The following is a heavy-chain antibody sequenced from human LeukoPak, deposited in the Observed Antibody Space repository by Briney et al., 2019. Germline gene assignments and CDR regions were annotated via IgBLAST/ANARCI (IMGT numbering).Heavy chain of an antibody. CDR2: INRSGST. D-gene: IGHD2-21*02. Sequence: SETLSLTCAVYGGSLSVYYWSWLRQPPEKGLEWIGEINRSGSTNSTPSLKSRVSISVDTSKNQFSLKLSSVTAADTAVYYCARGVFYCGGDCYVDYWGQGTLLTVSS. J-gene: IGHJ4*02. CDR1: GGSLSVYY. V-gene: IGHV4-34*01. CDR3: ARGVFYCGGDCYVDY.